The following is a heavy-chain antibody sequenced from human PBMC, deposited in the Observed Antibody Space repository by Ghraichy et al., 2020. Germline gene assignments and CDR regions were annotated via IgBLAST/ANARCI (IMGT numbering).Heavy chain of an antibody. J-gene: IGHJ2*01. Sequence: SETLSLTCAVSGGSISSSNWWSWVRQPPGKGLEWIGEIYHSGSTNYNPSLKSRVTISVDKSKNQFSLKLSSVTAADTAVYYCARDRAAAGTGWYFDLWGRGTLVTVSS. D-gene: IGHD6-13*01. CDR3: ARDRAAAGTGWYFDL. CDR2: IYHSGST. CDR1: GGSISSSNW. V-gene: IGHV4-4*02.